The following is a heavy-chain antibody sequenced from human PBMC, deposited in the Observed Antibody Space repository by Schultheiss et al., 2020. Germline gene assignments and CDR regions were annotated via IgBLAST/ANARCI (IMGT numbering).Heavy chain of an antibody. CDR2: IRSKADNYAT. CDR1: GFSFSDSA. Sequence: ASLKISCAASGFSFSDSAMYWVRQASGKGLEWVGRIRSKADNYATAYAASVNGRFTISRDDSKNTAYLQMDSLKTEDTAVYYCAKDLFYGAISGYGLNDAFDIWGQGTMVTVSS. V-gene: IGHV3-73*01. D-gene: IGHD5-12*01. CDR3: AKDLFYGAISGYGLNDAFDI. J-gene: IGHJ3*02.